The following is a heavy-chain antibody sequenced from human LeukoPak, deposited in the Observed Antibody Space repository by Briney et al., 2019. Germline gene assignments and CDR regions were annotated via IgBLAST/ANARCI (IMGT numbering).Heavy chain of an antibody. Sequence: GGSLRLSCAASGFTFSSYTMSWVRQAPGKGLEWVSNIGGSASGTFYSDSVKGRFTISRDNSKNTLYLQMNSLRAEDTAVYYCANGGDGSYYSRADCWGQGTLVTVSS. CDR1: GFTFSSYT. CDR2: IGGSASGT. CDR3: ANGGDGSYYSRADC. V-gene: IGHV3-23*01. J-gene: IGHJ4*02. D-gene: IGHD2-15*01.